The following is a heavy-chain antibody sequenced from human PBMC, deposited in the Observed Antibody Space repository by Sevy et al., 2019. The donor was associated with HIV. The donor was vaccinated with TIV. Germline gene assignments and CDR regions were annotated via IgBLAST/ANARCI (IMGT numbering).Heavy chain of an antibody. J-gene: IGHJ6*02. V-gene: IGHV4-59*01. D-gene: IGHD2-21*01. CDR2: HYYSGST. CDR3: ARNSAYYYYGVDV. CDR1: GDSITNYY. Sequence: SETLSLICTVSGDSITNYYWSWIRQPPGKGLQWIGYHYYSGSTNYNPSHKSRVTISVDTSKNQISLKLSSVTAADTAVYYCARNSAYYYYGVDVWGPGTTVTVSS.